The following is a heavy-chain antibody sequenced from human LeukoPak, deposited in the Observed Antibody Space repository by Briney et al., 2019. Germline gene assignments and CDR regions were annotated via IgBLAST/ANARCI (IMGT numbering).Heavy chain of an antibody. V-gene: IGHV4-39*07. CDR2: IYYSGST. CDR1: GGSISSSSYY. CDR3: ASVRVGDPVLGYYFDY. Sequence: SETLSLTCSVSGGSISSSSYYWGWIRQPPGKGLEWIGSIYYSGSTYYNPSLKSRVTISVDTSKNQFSLKLSSVTAADTAVYYCASVRVGDPVLGYYFDYWGQGTLVTVSS. D-gene: IGHD1-26*01. J-gene: IGHJ4*02.